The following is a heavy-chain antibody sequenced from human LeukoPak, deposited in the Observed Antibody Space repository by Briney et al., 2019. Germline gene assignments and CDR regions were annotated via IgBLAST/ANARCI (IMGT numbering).Heavy chain of an antibody. D-gene: IGHD6-19*01. J-gene: IGHJ4*02. CDR1: GFTFSSCS. CDR3: AREVAGFDY. V-gene: IGHV3-48*01. CDR2: ISSSSSTI. Sequence: GGSLRLSCAASGFTFSSCSMNWVRQAPGKGLEWVSYISSSSSTIYYADSVKGRFTISRDNAKNSLSLQMNSLRAEDTAVYYCAREVAGFDYWGQGTLVTVFS.